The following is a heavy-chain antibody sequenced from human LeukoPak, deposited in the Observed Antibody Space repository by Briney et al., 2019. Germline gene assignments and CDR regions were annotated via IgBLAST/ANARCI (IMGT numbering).Heavy chain of an antibody. D-gene: IGHD3-9*01. CDR2: ISWDSGSI. V-gene: IGHV3-9*01. CDR1: GFSFDDYA. CDR3: ARVPKYYDILTGYSGYYYYYMDV. Sequence: PGGSLRLSCAASGFSFDDYAMHWVRQAPGKGLEWVSGISWDSGSIGYADSVKGRFTISRDNAKNSLYLQMNSLRAEDTAVYYCARVPKYYDILTGYSGYYYYYMDVWGKGTTVTISS. J-gene: IGHJ6*03.